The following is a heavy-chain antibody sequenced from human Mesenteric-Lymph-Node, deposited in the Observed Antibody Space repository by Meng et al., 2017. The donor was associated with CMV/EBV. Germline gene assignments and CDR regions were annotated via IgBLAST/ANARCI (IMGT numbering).Heavy chain of an antibody. CDR3: VRDSSKYGGAFDY. D-gene: IGHD4-23*01. V-gene: IGHV4-61*08. CDR1: GDSINSGGYY. CDR2: ISNTEST. J-gene: IGHJ4*02. Sequence: SETLSLTCTVSGDSINSGGYYWSWIRQPPGKGLEWIGYISNTESTKSNPSLESRLTRVLAAPKNQFSLRLTSVTVADTAVYFCVRDSSKYGGAFDYWGQGRLVTVSS.